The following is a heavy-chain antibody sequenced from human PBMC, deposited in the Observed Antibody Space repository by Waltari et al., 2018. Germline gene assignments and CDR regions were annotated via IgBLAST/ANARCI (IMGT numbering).Heavy chain of an antibody. CDR2: ISPISAIA. V-gene: IGHV1-69*10. Sequence: QVQLVQSGAEVKKPGSSVKVSCKASGGGFNNYAVSWVRQAPGQGLEWMGGISPISAIANYAQRFQGRVTITADTSTSTTYMELNRLRSDDTAVYCCARLNYWGQGTLVTVSS. J-gene: IGHJ4*02. CDR3: ARLNY. CDR1: GGGFNNYA.